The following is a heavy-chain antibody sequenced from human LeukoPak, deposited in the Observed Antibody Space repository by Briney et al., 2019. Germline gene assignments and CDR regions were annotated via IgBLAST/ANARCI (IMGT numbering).Heavy chain of an antibody. CDR3: ARAWMTIDY. D-gene: IGHD2-2*03. Sequence: SETLSLTCTVSGGSISSYYWSWIRQPPGKGLEWIGYIYYSGSTNYNPSLKSRVTISVDTSKNQFSLKLSSVTAADTAVYYCARAWMTIDYWGQGTLVTVSS. J-gene: IGHJ4*02. CDR2: IYYSGST. V-gene: IGHV4-59*12. CDR1: GGSISSYY.